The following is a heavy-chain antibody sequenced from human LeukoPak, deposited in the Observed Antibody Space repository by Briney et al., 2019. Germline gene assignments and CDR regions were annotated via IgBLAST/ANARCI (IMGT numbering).Heavy chain of an antibody. V-gene: IGHV1-8*01. CDR1: GYTFTSYD. CDR2: MNPNSGNT. Sequence: ASVKVSCKASGYTFTSYDINWVRQATGQGLEWMGWMNPNSGNTGYAQKFQGRVTMTRNTSISTAYMELSSLRSEDTAVYYCARGRKVAVFGYYYMDVWGKGTTVTVSS. CDR3: ARGRKVAVFGYYYMDV. D-gene: IGHD3-16*01. J-gene: IGHJ6*03.